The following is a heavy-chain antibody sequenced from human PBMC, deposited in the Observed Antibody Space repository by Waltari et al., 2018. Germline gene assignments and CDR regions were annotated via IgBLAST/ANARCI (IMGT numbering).Heavy chain of an antibody. V-gene: IGHV3-53*01. CDR1: GFTVSSNY. CDR3: ARESDGDYVYYFDY. J-gene: IGHJ4*02. CDR2: IYSGGST. Sequence: EVQLVESGGGLIQPGGSLRLSYAASGFTVSSNYMSWVRRAPGKGLEWVSVIYSGGSTDYADSVKGRFTISRDNAKNSLYLQMNSLRAEDTAVYYCARESDGDYVYYFDYWGQGTLVTVSS. D-gene: IGHD4-17*01.